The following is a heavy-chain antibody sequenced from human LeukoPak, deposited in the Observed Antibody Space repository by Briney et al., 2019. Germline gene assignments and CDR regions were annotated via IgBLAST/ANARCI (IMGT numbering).Heavy chain of an antibody. Sequence: ASVKVSCKASGYTFTSYYMHWVRQAPGQGLEWMGIINPSGGSTSYAQKFQVRVTMTRDMSTSTVYMELSSLRSEDTAVYYCARDGSSSLFDYWGQGTLVTVSS. D-gene: IGHD6-6*01. J-gene: IGHJ4*02. V-gene: IGHV1-46*01. CDR1: GYTFTSYY. CDR3: ARDGSSSLFDY. CDR2: INPSGGST.